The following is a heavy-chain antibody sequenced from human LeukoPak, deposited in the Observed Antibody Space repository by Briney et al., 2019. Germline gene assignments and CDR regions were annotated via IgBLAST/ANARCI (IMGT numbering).Heavy chain of an antibody. CDR1: GFTFSSYA. J-gene: IGHJ2*01. V-gene: IGHV3-21*01. CDR3: ARDSVQDIVVVVAAYTHWYFDL. D-gene: IGHD2-15*01. CDR2: ISSNSRYI. Sequence: GGSLRLSCAASGFTFSSYAMSWVRQVPGKGLEWVASISSNSRYIYYADSVQGRFTISRDNAKNSLYLQMNSLRAEDTAVYYCARDSVQDIVVVVAAYTHWYFDLWGRGTLVTVSS.